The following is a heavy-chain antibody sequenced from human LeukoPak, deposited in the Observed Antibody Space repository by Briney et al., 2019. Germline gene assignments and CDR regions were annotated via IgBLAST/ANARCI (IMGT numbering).Heavy chain of an antibody. CDR2: IKQDGSET. J-gene: IGHJ4*02. V-gene: IGHV3-7*01. Sequence: GGSLRLSCATSGFTFSTYWMSWVRQAPGKGLEWVVNIKQDGSETYYVDSVKGRFTISRDNAKESLYLQMNGLRAEDTAVYYCARDRGADRFDYWGQGTLVTVSS. CDR3: ARDRGADRFDY. D-gene: IGHD3-10*01. CDR1: GFTFSTYW.